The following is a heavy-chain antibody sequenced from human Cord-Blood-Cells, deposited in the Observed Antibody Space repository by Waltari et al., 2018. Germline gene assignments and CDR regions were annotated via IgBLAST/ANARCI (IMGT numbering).Heavy chain of an antibody. CDR2: IYSGGST. V-gene: IGHV3-53*01. D-gene: IGHD2-21*01. Sequence: EVQLVESGGGLIQPGGSLRLSCAASGFTVSSHYMSWARQAPGKGLEWDSVIYSGGSTYYADSVKGRFTISRDNSKNTLYLQMNSLRAEDTAVYYCARWFASDLHFDYWGQGTLVTVSS. CDR1: GFTVSSHY. CDR3: ARWFASDLHFDY. J-gene: IGHJ4*02.